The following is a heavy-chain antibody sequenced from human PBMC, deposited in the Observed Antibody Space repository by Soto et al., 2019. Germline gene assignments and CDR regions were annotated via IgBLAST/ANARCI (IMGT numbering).Heavy chain of an antibody. D-gene: IGHD3-22*01. V-gene: IGHV1-69*12. J-gene: IGHJ6*02. CDR2: SIPLFGTT. CDR3: ARGAYYFGGSGYSRHYFYHTMDV. Sequence: QVQLVQSGAEVKKPGSSVKVSCKASGGTFSSYAITWVRQAPGQGLEWVGGSIPLFGTTNYAQKVQGRVIITADESATTAYMERSSLRSEDTAVYYCARGAYYFGGSGYSRHYFYHTMDVWGQGTTVTVSS. CDR1: GGTFSSYA.